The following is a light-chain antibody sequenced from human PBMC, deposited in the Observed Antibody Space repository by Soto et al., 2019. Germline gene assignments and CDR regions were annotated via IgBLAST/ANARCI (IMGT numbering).Light chain of an antibody. J-gene: IGLJ1*01. CDR1: SSDVGSYNL. CDR3: CSYASSSTYV. Sequence: QSALTQPASVSGSPGQSITISCTGTSSDVGSYNLVSWYQQHPGKAPKLMIYEVSKRPSGVSNRFPGSKSGSTASLTISGLQAEDEADYYCCSYASSSTYVFGTGTKLTVL. CDR2: EVS. V-gene: IGLV2-23*02.